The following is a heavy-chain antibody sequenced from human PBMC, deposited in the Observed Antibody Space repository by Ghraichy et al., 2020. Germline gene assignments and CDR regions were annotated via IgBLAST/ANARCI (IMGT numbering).Heavy chain of an antibody. CDR3: ARDPSPNPLPDWYFDL. Sequence: SETLSLTCTVSGGSISSYYWSWIRQPAGKGLEWIGRIYTSGSTNYNPSLKSRVTMSVDTSKNQFSLKLSSVTAADTAVYYCARDPSPNPLPDWYFDLWGRGTLVTVSS. J-gene: IGHJ2*01. D-gene: IGHD2-2*01. CDR2: IYTSGST. CDR1: GGSISSYY. V-gene: IGHV4-4*07.